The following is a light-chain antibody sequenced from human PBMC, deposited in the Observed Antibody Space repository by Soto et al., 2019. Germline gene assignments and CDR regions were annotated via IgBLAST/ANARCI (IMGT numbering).Light chain of an antibody. CDR3: MQALQTPRT. J-gene: IGKJ1*01. CDR2: LAS. CDR1: QSLQLINVNTL. Sequence: IWRTHSQLSLTVTPGEPASTPGKLSQSLQLINVNTLLDWYMQKPGQSPQLLIYLASRRAPGAPDRVSGSGSGTDFTLRISTVEADDAAIYYCMQALQTPRTFGQGTKLEI. V-gene: IGKV2-28*01.